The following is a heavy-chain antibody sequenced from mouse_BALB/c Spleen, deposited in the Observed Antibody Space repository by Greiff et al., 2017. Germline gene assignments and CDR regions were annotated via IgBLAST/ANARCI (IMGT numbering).Heavy chain of an antibody. V-gene: IGHV5-6-5*01. CDR1: GFTFSSYA. CDR3: ASLQYFDV. CDR2: ISSGGST. J-gene: IGHJ1*01. Sequence: EVKVVESGGGLVKPGGSLKLSCAASGFTFSSYAMSWVRQTPEKRLEWVASISSGGSTYYPDSVKGRFTISRDNARNILYLQMSSLRSEDTAMYYCASLQYFDVWGAGTTVTVSS.